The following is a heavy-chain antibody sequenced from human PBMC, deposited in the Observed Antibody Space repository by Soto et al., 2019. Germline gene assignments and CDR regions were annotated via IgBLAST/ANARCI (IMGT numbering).Heavy chain of an antibody. CDR1: GFIFSSYT. V-gene: IGHV3-30-3*01. CDR2: ITYDGSNQ. D-gene: IGHD1-26*01. J-gene: IGHJ4*02. CDR3: ARAPSGSYPEFDF. Sequence: GGSLRLSCAASGFIFSSYTMHWVRQAPGKGLEWVGVITYDGSNQYYAHSVKGRFTISRDNSRNMLFLQMNSLRPDDTAVYYCARAPSGSYPEFDFWGQGTLVTVSS.